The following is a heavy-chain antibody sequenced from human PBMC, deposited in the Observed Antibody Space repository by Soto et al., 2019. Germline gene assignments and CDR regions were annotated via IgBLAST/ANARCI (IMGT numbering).Heavy chain of an antibody. CDR3: EKDLAPQIYGMDV. CDR2: ISGSGGST. V-gene: IGHV3-23*01. J-gene: IGHJ6*02. CDR1: GFTFSSYP. D-gene: IGHD3-16*01. Sequence: GCLRISCAASGFTFSSYPLSWVRQIPGKGLEWVSAISGSGGSTYYADSVKGRFTISRDNSKNTLYLQMNSLRAEDTAVYYCEKDLAPQIYGMDVWGQGNKVTGSS.